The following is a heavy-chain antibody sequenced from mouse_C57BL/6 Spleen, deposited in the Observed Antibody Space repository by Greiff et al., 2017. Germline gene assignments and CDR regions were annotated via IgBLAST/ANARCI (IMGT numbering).Heavy chain of an antibody. CDR1: GYTFTSYW. Sequence: QVQLQQPGAELVRPGSSVKLSCKASGYTFTSYWMHWVKQRPIQGLEWIGNIDPSDSETHYNQKFKDKATLTVDKSSSTAYMQLSSLTSEDSAVYYCARFDYGSSLDYWGQGTTRTVSS. CDR3: ARFDYGSSLDY. J-gene: IGHJ2*01. V-gene: IGHV1-52*01. CDR2: IDPSDSET. D-gene: IGHD1-1*01.